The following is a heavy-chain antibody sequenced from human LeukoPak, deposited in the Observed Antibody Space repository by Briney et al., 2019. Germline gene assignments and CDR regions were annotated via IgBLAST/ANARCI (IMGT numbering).Heavy chain of an antibody. D-gene: IGHD3-10*01. Sequence: SQTLSLTCAISGDSVSSNDASWNWIRQSPSRGLEWLGRTFYRSKWYYDYETSLKSRITINPDTSKNQFSLQLNSVTPEDTAMYYCAREVAMIRGVKNWFDRWGQGTLVTVSS. V-gene: IGHV6-1*01. CDR2: TFYRSKWYY. CDR1: GDSVSSNDAS. J-gene: IGHJ5*02. CDR3: AREVAMIRGVKNWFDR.